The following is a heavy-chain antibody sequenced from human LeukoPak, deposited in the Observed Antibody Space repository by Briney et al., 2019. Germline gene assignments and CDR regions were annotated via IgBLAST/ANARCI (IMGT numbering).Heavy chain of an antibody. CDR2: ISGSGGST. J-gene: IGHJ4*02. Sequence: ETLSLTCAVYGGSFSGYYWSWVRQAPGKGLEWVSAISGSGGSTYYADSVKGRFTISRDNSKNTLYLQMNSLRAEDTAVYYCAKGDYDSSGYPSPFDYWGQGTLVTVSS. CDR1: GGSFSGYY. V-gene: IGHV3-23*01. CDR3: AKGDYDSSGYPSPFDY. D-gene: IGHD3-22*01.